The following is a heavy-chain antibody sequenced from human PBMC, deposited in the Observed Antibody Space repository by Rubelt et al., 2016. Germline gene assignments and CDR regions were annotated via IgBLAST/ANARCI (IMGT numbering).Heavy chain of an antibody. D-gene: IGHD6-13*01. J-gene: IGHJ4*02. V-gene: IGHV3-21*01. Sequence: LEWVSSISSSSSYIYYADSVKGRFTISRDNAKNSRYLQMNSLRAEDTAVYYCARGELVFDYWGQGTLVTVSS. CDR3: ARGELVFDY. CDR2: ISSSSSYI.